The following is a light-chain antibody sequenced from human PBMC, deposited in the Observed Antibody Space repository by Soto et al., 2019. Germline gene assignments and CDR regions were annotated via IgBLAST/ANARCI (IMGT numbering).Light chain of an antibody. J-gene: IGLJ1*01. V-gene: IGLV2-14*01. CDR1: SSDVGGYNR. Sequence: QSALTQPASVSGSPGQSITISCTGTSSDVGGYNRVSWYQQHPDKAPKLLIYEVTNRPSGISNRSSGSTSGNTASLTISGHQAEDEADYYCYSYRSGSAHVFGTGTTVTVL. CDR2: EVT. CDR3: YSYRSGSAHV.